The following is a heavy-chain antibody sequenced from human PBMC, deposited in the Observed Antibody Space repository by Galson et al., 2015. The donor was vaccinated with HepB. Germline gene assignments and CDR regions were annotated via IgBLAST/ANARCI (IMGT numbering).Heavy chain of an antibody. Sequence: SLRLSCAASGFTFSSYAMHWVRQAPGKGLEWVSVIYKGGSRYYADSVKGRFTISRDNSKNTLYLQMNSLRAEDTAVYYCSYCSSPSCYNMALDYWGQGTLVTVSP. J-gene: IGHJ4*02. CDR2: IYKGGSR. D-gene: IGHD2-2*02. CDR3: SYCSSPSCYNMALDY. V-gene: IGHV3-NL1*01. CDR1: GFTFSSYA.